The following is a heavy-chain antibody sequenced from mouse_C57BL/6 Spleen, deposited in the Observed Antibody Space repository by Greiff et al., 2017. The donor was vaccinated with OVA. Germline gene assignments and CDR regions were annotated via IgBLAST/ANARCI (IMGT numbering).Heavy chain of an antibody. J-gene: IGHJ2*01. CDR2: IDPSDSET. CDR3: AIAGRLRYFYY. D-gene: IGHD2-4*01. V-gene: IGHV1-52*01. CDR1: GYTFTSYW. Sequence: QVQLQQPGAELVRPGSSVKLSCKASGYTFTSYWMHWVKQRPIQGLEWIGNIDPSDSETHYNQKFKDKATLTVDKASSTAYMLLSSLTSEDSAVYYCAIAGRLRYFYYWGQGTTLTVSS.